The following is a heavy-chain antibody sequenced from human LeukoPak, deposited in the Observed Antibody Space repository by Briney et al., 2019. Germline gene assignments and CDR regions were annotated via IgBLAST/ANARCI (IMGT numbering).Heavy chain of an antibody. V-gene: IGHV3-66*01. CDR3: ARGALQSYYYDSSGYQYYFDY. D-gene: IGHD3-22*01. Sequence: QTGGSLRLSCAASGFTVSSNYMSWVRQAPGKGLEWVSVIYSGGSTYYADSVKGRFTISRDNSKNTLYLQMNSLRAEDTAVYCCARGALQSYYYDSSGYQYYFDYWGQGTLVTVSS. CDR1: GFTVSSNY. J-gene: IGHJ4*02. CDR2: IYSGGST.